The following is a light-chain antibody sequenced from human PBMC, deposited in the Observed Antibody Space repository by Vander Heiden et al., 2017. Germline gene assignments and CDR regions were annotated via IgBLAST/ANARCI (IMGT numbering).Light chain of an antibody. J-gene: IGKJ1*01. CDR3: QQYGTSSWT. Sequence: EIVLTQSPGTLSLSPGERVTLSCRASQSITNNYLAWYQQKSCQAPRLLIYGSSSRATGIPDRFSGSGSGTDFTLTISRLETEDFAVYYCQQYGTSSWTFGQGTKVEIK. CDR2: GSS. CDR1: QSITNNY. V-gene: IGKV3-20*01.